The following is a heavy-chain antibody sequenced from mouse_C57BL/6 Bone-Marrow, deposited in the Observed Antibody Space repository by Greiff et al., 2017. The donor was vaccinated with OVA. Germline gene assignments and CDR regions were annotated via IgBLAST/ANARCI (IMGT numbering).Heavy chain of an antibody. CDR2: ISNGGGST. V-gene: IGHV5-12*01. D-gene: IGHD2-5*01. J-gene: IGHJ4*01. Sequence: EVMLVESGGGLVQPGGSLKLSCAASGFTFSDYYMYWVRQTPETRLEWVAYISNGGGSTYYPDTVKGRFTISRDNAKNTLYLQRSLLKSEDTAMYYCAIFSNYHYAMDYWGQGTSVTVSS. CDR3: AIFSNYHYAMDY. CDR1: GFTFSDYY.